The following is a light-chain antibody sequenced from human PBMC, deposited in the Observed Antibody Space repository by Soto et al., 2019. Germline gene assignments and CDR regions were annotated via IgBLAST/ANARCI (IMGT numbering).Light chain of an antibody. V-gene: IGLV2-14*01. Sequence: QSVLTQPASVSGSPGQSITISCTGTSRDVGFYSYVSWYQQHPGKAPKLILYNVSSRPSGVPDRFSGSKSGNTASLTISRLQAEDEADYYCSSYATSSTLVFGGGTKLTVL. CDR2: NVS. CDR3: SSYATSSTLV. J-gene: IGLJ2*01. CDR1: SRDVGFYSY.